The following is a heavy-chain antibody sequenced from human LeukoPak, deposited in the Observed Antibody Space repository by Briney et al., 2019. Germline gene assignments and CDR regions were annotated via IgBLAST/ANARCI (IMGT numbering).Heavy chain of an antibody. CDR2: IKQDGSEK. V-gene: IGHV3-7*01. Sequence: GGSLRLSCAASGFTFSSHWMSWVRQAPGKGLEWVANIKQDGSEKYYVDSVKGRFTISRDNAKNSLYLQMNSLRAEDTAVYYCARDETYDFWSGYYLNYYGMDVWGQGTTVTVSS. CDR3: ARDETYDFWSGYYLNYYGMDV. CDR1: GFTFSSHW. D-gene: IGHD3-3*01. J-gene: IGHJ6*02.